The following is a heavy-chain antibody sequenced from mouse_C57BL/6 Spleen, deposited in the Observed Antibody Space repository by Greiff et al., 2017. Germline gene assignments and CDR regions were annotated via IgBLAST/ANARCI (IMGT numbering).Heavy chain of an antibody. Sequence: QVQLQQPGAELVRPGSSVKLSCKASGYTFTSYWMHWVKQRPIQGLEWIGNIDPSDSETHYNQKFKDKATLTVAKSSSTAYMQLSSLTSEDSAVXYCARNGCWDFDVWGTGTTVTVAS. CDR2: IDPSDSET. J-gene: IGHJ1*03. CDR3: ARNGCWDFDV. V-gene: IGHV1-52*01. D-gene: IGHD2-2*01. CDR1: GYTFTSYW.